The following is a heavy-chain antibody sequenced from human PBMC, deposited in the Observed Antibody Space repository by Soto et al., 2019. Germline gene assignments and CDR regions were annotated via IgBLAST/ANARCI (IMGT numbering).Heavy chain of an antibody. D-gene: IGHD6-13*01. CDR1: GFTFSSYG. V-gene: IGHV3-33*01. Sequence: GGSLRLSCAASGFTFSSYGMHWVRQAPGKGLEWVAVIWYDGSNKYYADSVKGRFTISRDNSKNTLYLQMNSLRAEDTAVYYCARDGQRYLAAAGNYFDYWGQGTLVTVSS. CDR2: IWYDGSNK. J-gene: IGHJ4*02. CDR3: ARDGQRYLAAAGNYFDY.